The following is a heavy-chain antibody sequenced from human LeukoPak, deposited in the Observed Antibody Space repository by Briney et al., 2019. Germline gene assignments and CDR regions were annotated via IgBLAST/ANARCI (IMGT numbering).Heavy chain of an antibody. CDR2: ITWSGVSS. D-gene: IGHD5-18*01. CDR1: GFTFSSYW. CDR3: VRAVGVYSHGYMVTWFDP. Sequence: PGGSLRLSCAASGFTFSSYWMSWVRQAPGKGLEWLASITWSGVSSTYADSVKGRFNISRDNAKNSLYLQMNSLTEDDTAFYYCVRAVGVYSHGYMVTWFDPWGQGTLVTVSS. V-gene: IGHV3-20*04. J-gene: IGHJ5*02.